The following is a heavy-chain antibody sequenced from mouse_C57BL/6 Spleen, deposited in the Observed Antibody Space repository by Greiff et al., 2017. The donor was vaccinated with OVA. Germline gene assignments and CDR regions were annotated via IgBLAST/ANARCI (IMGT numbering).Heavy chain of an antibody. CDR3: ARSKVYAMDY. CDR2: IHPNSGST. V-gene: IGHV1-64*01. D-gene: IGHD2-5*01. CDR1: GYTFTSYW. J-gene: IGHJ4*01. Sequence: VQLQQPGAELVKPGASVKLSCKASGYTFTSYWMHWVKPRPGQGLEWIGMIHPNSGSTNYNEKFKSKATLTVDKSSSTAYMQLSSLTSEDSAVYYCARSKVYAMDYWGQGTSVTVSS.